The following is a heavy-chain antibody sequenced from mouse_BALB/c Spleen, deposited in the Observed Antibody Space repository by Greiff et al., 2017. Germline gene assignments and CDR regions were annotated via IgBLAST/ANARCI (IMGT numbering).Heavy chain of an antibody. Sequence: EVKVVESGGGLVKPGGSLKLSCAASGFAFSSYDMSWVRQTPEKRLEWVAYISSGGGSTYYPDTVKGRFTISRDNAKNTLYLQMSRLKSEDTAMDYCAREGDHEGFAYWGQGTLVTVSA. CDR2: ISSGGGST. J-gene: IGHJ3*01. D-gene: IGHD3-3*01. CDR3: AREGDHEGFAY. CDR1: GFAFSSYD. V-gene: IGHV5-12-1*01.